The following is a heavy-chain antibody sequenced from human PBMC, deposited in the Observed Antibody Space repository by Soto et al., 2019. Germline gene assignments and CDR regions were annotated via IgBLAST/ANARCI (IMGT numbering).Heavy chain of an antibody. CDR1: GFTFGDYA. J-gene: IGHJ6*02. CDR3: TSPNIIAARLRTSYYYGMDA. Sequence: RLSCTASGFTFGDYAMSWFRQAPGKGLEWVGFIRSKAYGGTTEYAASVKGRFTISRDDSKSIAYLQMNSLKTEDTAVYYCTSPNIIAARLRTSYYYGMDAWGQGTTVTVSS. CDR2: IRSKAYGGTT. D-gene: IGHD6-6*01. V-gene: IGHV3-49*03.